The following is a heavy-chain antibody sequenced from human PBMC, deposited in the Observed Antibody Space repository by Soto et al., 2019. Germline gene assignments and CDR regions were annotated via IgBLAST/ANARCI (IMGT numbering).Heavy chain of an antibody. CDR3: ARDPAIYSGKFDYGLDV. CDR2: IGTSGKTI. CDR1: GFTFSSYE. J-gene: IGHJ6*02. V-gene: IGHV3-48*03. Sequence: EVQLVESGGGLVQAGGSLRLICAVSGFTFSSYEMNWVRQAPGKGLEWVSYIGTSGKTIYYADSVRGRFTISRDNAKNSLYLQMNSLRAEDTAVYFCARDPAIYSGKFDYGLDVWGRGTTVTVSS. D-gene: IGHD4-4*01.